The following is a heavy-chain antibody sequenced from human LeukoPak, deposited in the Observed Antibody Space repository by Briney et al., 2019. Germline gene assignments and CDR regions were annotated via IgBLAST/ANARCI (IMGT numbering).Heavy chain of an antibody. Sequence: GGSLRLSCAASGFTFSDYYMSWIRQAPGKGLEWVSDISTGGSTIYYADSVKGRFAISRDNAKASLYLPINSPTAEETAVYYSVRTTYYNDSSGYSIPGGMDVWGQGTTVTVTS. V-gene: IGHV3-11*01. CDR1: GFTFSDYY. J-gene: IGHJ6*02. CDR2: ISTGGSTI. CDR3: VRTTYYNDSSGYSIPGGMDV. D-gene: IGHD3-22*01.